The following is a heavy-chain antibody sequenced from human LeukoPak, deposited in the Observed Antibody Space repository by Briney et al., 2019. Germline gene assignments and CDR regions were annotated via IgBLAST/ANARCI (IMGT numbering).Heavy chain of an antibody. CDR1: GFTFRNSA. CDR3: ARWYNSLDV. J-gene: IGHJ6*02. V-gene: IGHV3-64*01. Sequence: PGGSLRLSCAASGFTFRNSAMHWVRQAPGKGLEYVSGISRNGGSTYYANSVKGRFTISRDNSKNTLYLQMSSLRAEDMAVYYCARWYNSLDVWGQGTTVTVSS. D-gene: IGHD1-1*01. CDR2: ISRNGGST.